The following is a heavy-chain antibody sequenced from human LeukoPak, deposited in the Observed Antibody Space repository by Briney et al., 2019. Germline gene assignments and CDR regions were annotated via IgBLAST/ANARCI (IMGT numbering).Heavy chain of an antibody. V-gene: IGHV3-74*01. CDR1: GFTLSTYW. CDR3: ARAPSEIGGYYPEYIRH. D-gene: IGHD3-22*01. Sequence: GGSLRLSCAASGFTLSTYWMHWGRQAPGKGLVWVSRIKSDGSTNYADSVKDRFTISRDNAKNTVSLQMNSLRPEDTGVYYCARAPSEIGGYYPEYIRHWGQGTLVTVSS. J-gene: IGHJ1*01. CDR2: IKSDGST.